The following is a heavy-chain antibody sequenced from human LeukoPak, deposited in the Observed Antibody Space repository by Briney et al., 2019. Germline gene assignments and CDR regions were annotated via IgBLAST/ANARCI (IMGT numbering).Heavy chain of an antibody. V-gene: IGHV3-21*01. CDR3: ARGSGYYCDTRGVDY. CDR1: GFTFSSSN. Sequence: GGSLRLSCAASGFTFSSSNMNWVRQAPGKGLDWVSSISSSSSYIYYADSVKGRFTISRDNAKNSLYLQMNSLRAEDMAVYYCARGSGYYCDTRGVDYWGQGTLVTVSS. CDR2: ISSSSSYI. D-gene: IGHD3-22*01. J-gene: IGHJ4*02.